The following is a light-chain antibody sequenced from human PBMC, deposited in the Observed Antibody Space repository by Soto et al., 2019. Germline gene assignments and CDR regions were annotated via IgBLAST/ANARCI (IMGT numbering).Light chain of an antibody. CDR1: QSVSNY. CDR3: QQRSNWPRYT. V-gene: IGKV3-11*01. Sequence: EIVLTQSPVTLSLSPGERATLSCRASQSVSNYLAWYQQKPGQAPRLLMYDASNRATGIPARFSGSGSGTDFTLTISSVEPEDFAVYYCQQRSNWPRYTFGQGTKLEIK. CDR2: DAS. J-gene: IGKJ2*01.